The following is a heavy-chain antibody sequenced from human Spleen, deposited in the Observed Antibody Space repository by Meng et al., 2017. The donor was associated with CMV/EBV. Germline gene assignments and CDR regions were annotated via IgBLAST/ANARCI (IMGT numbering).Heavy chain of an antibody. CDR3: GRGFWGKIAGGLDS. CDR2: ISWNGGHI. Sequence: SLKISCAASGFTFDDYAMHWGRQAPGKGLEWISGISWNGGHIDYSDSVKGRFTISRDNAKNSLFLQMVSLRTDDMAFYYCGRGFWGKIAGGLDSWGQGTLVTVSS. V-gene: IGHV3-9*03. D-gene: IGHD3-16*01. J-gene: IGHJ4*02. CDR1: GFTFDDYA.